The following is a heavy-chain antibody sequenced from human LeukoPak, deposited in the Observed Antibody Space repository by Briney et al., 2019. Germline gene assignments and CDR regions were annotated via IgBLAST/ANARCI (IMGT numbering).Heavy chain of an antibody. CDR2: IIPIFGTA. CDR1: GGTFSSYA. D-gene: IGHD3-3*01. J-gene: IGHJ6*02. CDR3: ARAFTYDFWSKYYYYGMDV. V-gene: IGHV1-69*01. Sequence: RASVNVSCKASGGTFSSYAISWVRQAPGQGREWMVGIIPIFGTANYAQKFKGRVTITADESTSTAYMELSSLRSEDTAVYSCARAFTYDFWSKYYYYGMDVWGQGTTVTVSS.